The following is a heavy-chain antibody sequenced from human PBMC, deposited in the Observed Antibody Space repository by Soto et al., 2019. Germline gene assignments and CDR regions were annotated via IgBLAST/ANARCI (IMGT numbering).Heavy chain of an antibody. V-gene: IGHV4-39*02. J-gene: IGHJ5*02. Sequence: SETLSLTCTVSGGSISSSSYYWGWIRQPPGKGLQWIGSVYYSVSTYYNPSLKSRVTISVDTSKNQLSLKLSSMTAADTAVYYCVRGSAPQAWGQGTLVTVSS. CDR2: VYYSVST. CDR1: GGSISSSSYY. CDR3: VRGSAPQA.